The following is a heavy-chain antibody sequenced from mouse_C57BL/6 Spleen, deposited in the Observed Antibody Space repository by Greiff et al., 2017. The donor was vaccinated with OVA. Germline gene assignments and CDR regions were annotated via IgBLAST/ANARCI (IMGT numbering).Heavy chain of an antibody. CDR1: GYTFTSYW. D-gene: IGHD2-3*01. CDR2: IDPSDSYT. Sequence: QVQLQQPGAELVMPGASVKLSCKASGYTFTSYWMHWVKQRPGQGLEWIGEIDPSDSYTNYNQKFKGKSTLTVDKSSSTAYMQLSSLTSEDSAVYYCARYDGYYPWFAYWGQGTLVTVSA. V-gene: IGHV1-69*01. J-gene: IGHJ3*01. CDR3: ARYDGYYPWFAY.